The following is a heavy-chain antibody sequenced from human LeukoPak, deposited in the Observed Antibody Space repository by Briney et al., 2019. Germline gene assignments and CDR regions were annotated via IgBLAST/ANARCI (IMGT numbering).Heavy chain of an antibody. V-gene: IGHV4-4*02. Sequence: SGTLSLTCAVSSGSISSSNWWTWVRQPPGKGLEWVGEIYHSASTDYNPSLKSRVTISVDKSNNQFSLRLSSVTAADTAVYYCASRGYSGLDYWGQGTLVTVSS. CDR3: ASRGYSGLDY. D-gene: IGHD5-12*01. CDR2: IYHSAST. J-gene: IGHJ4*02. CDR1: SGSISSSNW.